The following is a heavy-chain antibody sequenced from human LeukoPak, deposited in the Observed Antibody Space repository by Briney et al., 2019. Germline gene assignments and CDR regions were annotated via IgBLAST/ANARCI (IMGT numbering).Heavy chain of an antibody. CDR1: GFTFSSYA. V-gene: IGHV3-30-3*01. D-gene: IGHD2-15*01. Sequence: PGRSLRLSCAASGFTFSSYAMHWVRQAPGKGLEWVAVISYDGSNKYYADSVKGRFTISRDNSKNTLYLQMNSLRAEDTAVYYCARGPLGGVVVAAGGAFDIWGQGTMVTVPS. CDR2: ISYDGSNK. CDR3: ARGPLGGVVVAAGGAFDI. J-gene: IGHJ3*02.